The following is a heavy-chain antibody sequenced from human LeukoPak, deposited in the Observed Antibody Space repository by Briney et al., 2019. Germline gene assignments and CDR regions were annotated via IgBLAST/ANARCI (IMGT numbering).Heavy chain of an antibody. CDR1: GFTFSTYW. V-gene: IGHV3-7*01. D-gene: IGHD2-2*01. CDR2: IRQDGSDK. Sequence: GGSLRLSCAASGFTFSTYWMSWVRQAPGKGLEWVANIRQDGSDKYYVDSVKGRFTISRDNAKNSLFLQMNSLRAEDTAVYYCARVRCSSNSCFPDYWGQGTLVTVSS. J-gene: IGHJ4*02. CDR3: ARVRCSSNSCFPDY.